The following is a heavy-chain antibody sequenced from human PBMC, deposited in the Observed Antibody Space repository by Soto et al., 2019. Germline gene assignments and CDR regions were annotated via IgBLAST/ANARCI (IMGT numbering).Heavy chain of an antibody. D-gene: IGHD6-19*01. V-gene: IGHV3-23*01. CDR3: AKDLQFSGWLSAQTFDY. Sequence: EVQLLESGGGLVQPGGSLSPSCAVPGFPFSSNAMSWVRQAPGKGLECVSSITGSGASSYYADSVKGRFTISRDKSKNTLYLQMNSLRAEDTAVYYCAKDLQFSGWLSAQTFDYWGQGTQVTVSS. CDR1: GFPFSSNA. J-gene: IGHJ4*02. CDR2: ITGSGASS.